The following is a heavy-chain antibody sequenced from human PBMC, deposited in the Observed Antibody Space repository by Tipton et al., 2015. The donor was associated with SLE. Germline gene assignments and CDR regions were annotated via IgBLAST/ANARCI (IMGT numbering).Heavy chain of an antibody. CDR2: IWYDGSNK. V-gene: IGHV3-33*08. Sequence: SLRLSCAASGFTFSNYGMHWVRQAPGKGLEWVAVIWYDGSNKYYADSVKGRFTISRDNSKNTLYLQMNSLRAEDTAVYYCAPVLTGYYGMDVWGQGTTVTVSS. J-gene: IGHJ6*02. D-gene: IGHD4/OR15-4a*01. CDR3: APVLTGYYGMDV. CDR1: GFTFSNYG.